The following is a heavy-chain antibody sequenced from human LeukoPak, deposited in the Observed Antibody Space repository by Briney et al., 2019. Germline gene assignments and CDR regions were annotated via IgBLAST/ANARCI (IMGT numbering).Heavy chain of an antibody. J-gene: IGHJ5*02. CDR3: ARVEMATGEDWFDP. D-gene: IGHD5-24*01. CDR1: GGSISSGSYY. V-gene: IGHV4-61*02. CDR2: IYTSGST. Sequence: SETLSLTCTVSGGSISSGSYYWSWIRQPAGKGLEWIGRIYTSGSTNYNPSLKSRVTISVDTSKNQFSLKLSSVTAADTAVYYCARVEMATGEDWFDPWGQGTLVTVSS.